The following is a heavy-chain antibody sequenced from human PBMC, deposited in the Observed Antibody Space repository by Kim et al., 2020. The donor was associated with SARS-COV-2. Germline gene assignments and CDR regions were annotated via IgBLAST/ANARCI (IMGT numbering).Heavy chain of an antibody. CDR1: GFTFSDYF. CDR2: ISVTGRST. J-gene: IGHJ5*01. CDR3: ARIKTVLFGWFVS. D-gene: IGHD3-16*01. V-gene: IGHV3-11*01. Sequence: GGSLRLSCEVSGFTFSDYFMTWIRQAPGKGLEWVAYISVTGRSTEYADSVKGRFTVSRDNAGNSVHLQMTNLRGDDTAVYYFARIKTVLFGWFVSWCLGT.